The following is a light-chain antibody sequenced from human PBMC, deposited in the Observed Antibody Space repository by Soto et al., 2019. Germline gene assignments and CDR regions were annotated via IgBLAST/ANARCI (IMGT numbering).Light chain of an antibody. CDR1: QSVSSSY. CDR3: QQYGSSPRT. Sequence: IVLTQSPGTLSLSPGERATLACRASQSVSSSYLAWYQQKPGQAPRLLIYGASSRATGIPDRFSGSGSGTDSTLTISRLEPEDFAAYYCQQYGSSPRTFGQGTKVDI. CDR2: GAS. J-gene: IGKJ1*01. V-gene: IGKV3-20*01.